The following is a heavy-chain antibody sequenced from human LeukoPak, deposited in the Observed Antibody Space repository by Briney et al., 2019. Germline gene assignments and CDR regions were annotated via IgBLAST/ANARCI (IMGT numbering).Heavy chain of an antibody. CDR1: GGSISSSSHY. D-gene: IGHD1-26*01. CDR3: ATTTTRLGS. V-gene: IGHV4-39*07. J-gene: IGHJ5*02. CDR2: MYYRGST. Sequence: SETLSLTCTVSGGSISSSSHYWGWIRQPPGKGLEWIGSMYYRGSTYHNPSLKSRVTISVDTSKNQFSLKLSSVTAADTAVYYCATTTTRLGSWGQGTLVTVSS.